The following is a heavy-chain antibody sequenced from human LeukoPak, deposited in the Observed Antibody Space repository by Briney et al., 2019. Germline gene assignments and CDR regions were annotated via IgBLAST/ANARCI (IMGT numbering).Heavy chain of an antibody. CDR2: INSDGSST. D-gene: IGHD6-13*01. CDR1: GFTFSSYW. Sequence: GGSLRLSCAASGFTFSSYWMHWVRQAPGKGLVWVSRINSDGSSTSYADSVKGRFTISRDNAKNTLYLQMNSLRAEDTAVYYCARTRGIAATDDFDYWGQGTLVTVSS. CDR3: ARTRGIAATDDFDY. V-gene: IGHV3-74*01. J-gene: IGHJ4*02.